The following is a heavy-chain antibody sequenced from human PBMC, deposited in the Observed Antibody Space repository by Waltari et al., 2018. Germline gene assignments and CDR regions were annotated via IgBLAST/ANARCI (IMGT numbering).Heavy chain of an antibody. J-gene: IGHJ5*02. D-gene: IGHD1-26*01. V-gene: IGHV4-39*07. CDR1: GGSISSSSYY. CDR3: ATSGSSNNWFDP. Sequence: QLQLQESGPGLVKPSETLSLTCTVSGGSISSSSYYWGWIRQPPGKGLEWIGSIYYSGSTYYNPSLKSRVTISVDTSKNQFSLKLSSVTAADTAVYYCATSGSSNNWFDPWGQGTLVTVSS. CDR2: IYYSGST.